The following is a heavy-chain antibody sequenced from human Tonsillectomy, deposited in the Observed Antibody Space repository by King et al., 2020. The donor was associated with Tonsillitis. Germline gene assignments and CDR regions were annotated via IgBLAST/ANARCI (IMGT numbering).Heavy chain of an antibody. Sequence: QLQESGPGLVKPSETLSLTCTVSGGSISSYYWSWIRQPPGKGLEWIGYIYYSGSTNYNPSLKSRVTISVDTSKNQFSLKLGSVTAADTAVYYCARGSGGTLYYDFWSGYYTDSFDIWGQGTMVTVSS. D-gene: IGHD3-3*01. J-gene: IGHJ3*02. CDR3: ARGSGGTLYYDFWSGYYTDSFDI. CDR2: IYYSGST. CDR1: GGSISSYY. V-gene: IGHV4-59*01.